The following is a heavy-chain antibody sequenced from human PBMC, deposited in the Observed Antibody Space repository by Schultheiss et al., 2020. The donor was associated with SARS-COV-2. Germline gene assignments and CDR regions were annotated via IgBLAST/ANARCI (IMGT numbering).Heavy chain of an antibody. J-gene: IGHJ6*02. CDR2: ISGSGGST. CDR3: ARDPYCSGGSCYPPRGMDV. Sequence: GGSLRLSCAASGFSFSTFGMHWVRRAPGKGLEWVSAISGSGGSTYYADSVKGRFTISRDNSKNTLYLQMNSLRAEDTAVYYCARDPYCSGGSCYPPRGMDVWGQGTTVTVSS. CDR1: GFSFSTFG. D-gene: IGHD2-15*01. V-gene: IGHV3-23*01.